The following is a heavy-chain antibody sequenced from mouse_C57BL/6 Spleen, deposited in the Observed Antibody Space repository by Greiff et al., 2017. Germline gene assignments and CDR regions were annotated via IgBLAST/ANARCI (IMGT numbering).Heavy chain of an antibody. CDR1: GYTFTSYW. D-gene: IGHD4-1*01. CDR2: IDPSDSYT. V-gene: IGHV1-50*01. CDR3: ARSLGSYYAMGY. Sequence: QVQLQQPGAELVKPGASVKLSCKASGYTFTSYWMQWVKQRPGQGLEWIGEIDPSDSYTNYNQKFKGKATLTVYTTSSTAYMQLSSLTSEDSAVYYCARSLGSYYAMGYWGQGASVTVSS. J-gene: IGHJ4*01.